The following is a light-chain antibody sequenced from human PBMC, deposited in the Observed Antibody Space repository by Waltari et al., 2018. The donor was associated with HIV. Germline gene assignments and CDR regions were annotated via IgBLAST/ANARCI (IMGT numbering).Light chain of an antibody. CDR1: QDVNNW. Sequence: DIQMTQSPSSVSAALGDRVIITWRASQDVNNWLAWYQQKGGKAPNLLIYGASTLQSGVPSRFSGSGSGTDFTLSISSVQPEDFATYYCQQARGVPITFGQGTRLDIK. V-gene: IGKV1D-12*01. CDR2: GAS. CDR3: QQARGVPIT. J-gene: IGKJ5*01.